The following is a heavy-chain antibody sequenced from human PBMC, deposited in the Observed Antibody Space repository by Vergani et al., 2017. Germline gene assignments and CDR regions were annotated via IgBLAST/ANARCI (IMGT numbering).Heavy chain of an antibody. Sequence: EVQLLESGGGSVQPGESLRLSCVASGFRFREHGMNWVRQAPGKGLEWVSGISGHDHRPLYADSVKGRFIISRDDSKNTLYLQMSSLRVEDTAIYSCAELCGDGGYSPFWGQGTLVTVSS. V-gene: IGHV3-23*01. CDR1: GFRFREHG. J-gene: IGHJ4*02. CDR2: ISGHDHRP. D-gene: IGHD4-23*01. CDR3: AELCGDGGYSPF.